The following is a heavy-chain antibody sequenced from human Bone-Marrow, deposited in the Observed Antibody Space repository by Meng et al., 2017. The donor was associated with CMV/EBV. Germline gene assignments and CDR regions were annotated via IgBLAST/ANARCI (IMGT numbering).Heavy chain of an antibody. CDR3: AKGGLLAA. CDR1: GFTFSSYT. D-gene: IGHD2-15*01. Sequence: GGSLRLSCAASGFTFSSYTMNWVRQAPGKGLEWVSVIQSGSWRTYYADSVKGRFTISRDNSKNTLYLQMNSLRVEDTAVYYCAKGGLLAARGQGTLVTVSS. CDR2: IQSGSWRT. J-gene: IGHJ4*02. V-gene: IGHV3-23*03.